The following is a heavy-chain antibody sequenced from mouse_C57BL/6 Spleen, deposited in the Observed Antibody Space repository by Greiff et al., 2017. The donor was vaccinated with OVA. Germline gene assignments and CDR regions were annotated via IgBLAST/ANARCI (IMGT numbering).Heavy chain of an antibody. J-gene: IGHJ3*01. CDR3: ARDDYDDWFAY. CDR2: ISSGSSTI. CDR1: GFTFSDYG. V-gene: IGHV5-17*01. D-gene: IGHD2-4*01. Sequence: EVQVVESGGGLVKPGGSLKLSCAASGFTFSDYGMHWVRQAPEKGLEWVAYISSGSSTIYYADTVKGRFTISRDNAKNTLFLQMTRLRSEDTAMYYCARDDYDDWFAYWGQGTLVTVSA.